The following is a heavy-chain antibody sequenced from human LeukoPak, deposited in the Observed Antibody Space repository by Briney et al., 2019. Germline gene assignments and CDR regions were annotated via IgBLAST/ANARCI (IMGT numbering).Heavy chain of an antibody. CDR3: NLLTYSSSPPGDY. V-gene: IGHV1-69*13. J-gene: IGHJ4*02. CDR1: GGTFSSYA. CDR2: IIPIFGTA. Sequence: VASVKVSCKASGGTFSSYAISWVRQAPGQGLEWMGGIIPIFGTANYAQKFQGRVTITADESTSTAYMELSSLRSEDTAVYYCNLLTYSSSPPGDYWGQGTLVTVSS. D-gene: IGHD6-6*01.